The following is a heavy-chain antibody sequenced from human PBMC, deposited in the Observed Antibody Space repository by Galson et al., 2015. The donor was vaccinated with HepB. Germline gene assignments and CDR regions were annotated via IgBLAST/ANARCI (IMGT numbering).Heavy chain of an antibody. V-gene: IGHV4-61*01. CDR3: ARNWAVHSSYDYIWGSYRLRAFDI. CDR2: IYYSGSS. D-gene: IGHD3-16*02. CDR1: GDSVSSGSYW. J-gene: IGHJ3*02. Sequence: TLSLTCTVSGDSVSSGSYWWTWIRQPPGKGLEWIGYIYYSGSSNYNPSLKSRVTISVDTSKNQFSLNLNSVTAADTAVYYCARNWAVHSSYDYIWGSYRLRAFDIWGQGTMVTVSS.